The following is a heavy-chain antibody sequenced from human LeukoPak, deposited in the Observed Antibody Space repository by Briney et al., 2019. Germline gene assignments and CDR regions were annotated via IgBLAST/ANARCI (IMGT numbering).Heavy chain of an antibody. Sequence: GGSLRLSCAASGFTFSSYGMHWVRQAPGKGLEGVGGIWYDGSNKYFADSVKGRFTISRDNSKNTLYLQMNSLRAEDTAVYYCARDVVPAAIGWFDPWGQGTLVTVSS. CDR2: IWYDGSNK. V-gene: IGHV3-33*01. CDR1: GFTFSSYG. D-gene: IGHD2-2*02. CDR3: ARDVVPAAIGWFDP. J-gene: IGHJ5*02.